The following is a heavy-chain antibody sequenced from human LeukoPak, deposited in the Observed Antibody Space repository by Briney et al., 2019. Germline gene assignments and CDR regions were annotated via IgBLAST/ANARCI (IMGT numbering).Heavy chain of an antibody. CDR2: ISGSGGST. D-gene: IGHD3-3*01. CDR1: GFTFSSYA. V-gene: IGHV3-23*01. J-gene: IGHJ4*02. CDR3: AKDPGFLEWFHDY. Sequence: PGGSLRLSCAASGFTFSSYAMSWVRQAPGKGLEWVSAISGSGGSTYYADSVKGRFTFSRDNSKNTLYLQMNSLRAEDTAVYYCAKDPGFLEWFHDYWGQGTLVTVSS.